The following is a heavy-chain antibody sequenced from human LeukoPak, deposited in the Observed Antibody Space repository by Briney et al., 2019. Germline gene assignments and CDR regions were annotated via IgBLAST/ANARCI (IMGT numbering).Heavy chain of an antibody. V-gene: IGHV3-66*01. CDR1: GFTVSTNY. D-gene: IGHD3-9*01. J-gene: IGHJ3*02. CDR3: ASVSPDLRTIIDI. Sequence: GGSLRLSCAASGFTVSTNYMSWVRQAPGKGLEWVSVIYSGGSTYYADPVKGRFTISRDNSKNTLYLQMNSLRAEDTAVYYCASVSPDLRTIIDIWGQGTMVTVSS. CDR2: IYSGGST.